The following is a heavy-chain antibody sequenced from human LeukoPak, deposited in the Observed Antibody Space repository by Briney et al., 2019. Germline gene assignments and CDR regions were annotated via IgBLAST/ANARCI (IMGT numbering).Heavy chain of an antibody. CDR1: GYTFTSYG. CDR3: ARQLEYYDFWSGFPHSNNWFDP. D-gene: IGHD3-3*01. CDR2: ISAYNGNT. V-gene: IGHV1-18*01. J-gene: IGHJ5*02. Sequence: ASVKVSCKASGYTFTSYGISWVRQAPGQGLEWMGWISAYNGNTNYAQKLQGRVTMTTDTSTSTAHMELRSLRSGDTAVYYCARQLEYYDFWSGFPHSNNWFDPWGQGTLVTVSS.